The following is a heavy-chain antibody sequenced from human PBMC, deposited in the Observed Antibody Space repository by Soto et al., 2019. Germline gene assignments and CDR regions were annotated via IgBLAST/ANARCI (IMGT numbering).Heavy chain of an antibody. CDR1: GFSFSNYG. V-gene: IGHV3-23*01. CDR3: AKEASVPSLGEFWYFDL. Sequence: EVHLLESGGGLVQPGGSLRLSCAASGFSFSNYGMTWVRQAPGKGLEWVSSVSADGQTTYYAESVRGRFTISRDSSKGTLYLQMDSLRADDTAVYYCAKEASVPSLGEFWYFDLWGRGTHVTVCS. D-gene: IGHD3-10*01. CDR2: VSADGQTT. J-gene: IGHJ2*01.